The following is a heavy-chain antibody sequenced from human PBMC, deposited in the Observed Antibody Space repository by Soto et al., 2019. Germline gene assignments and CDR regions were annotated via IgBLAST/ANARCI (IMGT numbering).Heavy chain of an antibody. CDR3: ARDDEGGSDCDLGY. V-gene: IGHV3-30-3*01. Sequence: QVPLVESGGGVVQPGRSLRLSCAVSGFTFSSHAMHWVRQAPGKGLEWVTLISSDGSNKYYADSVKGRFTTSRDNSKKTMYLQMNSLRVEDTAVYYCARDDEGGSDCDLGYWGQGALVTVSS. J-gene: IGHJ4*02. D-gene: IGHD1-26*01. CDR2: ISSDGSNK. CDR1: GFTFSSHA.